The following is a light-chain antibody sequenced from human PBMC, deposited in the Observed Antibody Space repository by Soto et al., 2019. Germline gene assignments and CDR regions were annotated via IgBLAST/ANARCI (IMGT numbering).Light chain of an antibody. CDR1: SSNIGANPD. Sequence: QSALTQPPSVSGAPGQRVTISCTGSSSNIGANPDVHWYQQLAGAAPKLLIYGNSNRPSGVSDRFSGSKSGTSASLAITGLKAEDEADYYYQSYDSTLSGFYVFGTGTKVTVL. CDR3: QSYDSTLSGFYV. CDR2: GNS. J-gene: IGLJ1*01. V-gene: IGLV1-40*01.